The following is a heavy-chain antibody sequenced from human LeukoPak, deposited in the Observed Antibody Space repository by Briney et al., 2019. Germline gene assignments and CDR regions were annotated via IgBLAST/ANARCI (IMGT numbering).Heavy chain of an antibody. CDR3: ARAWDYYASGSYSPPLDY. CDR1: GFTFSSYW. CDR2: IKQDGSEK. V-gene: IGHV3-7*01. Sequence: PGGSLRLSCAASGFTFSSYWMSWVRQAPGKGLEWVANIKQDGSEKYYVDSVKGRFTISRDNSENTLYLQMNSLRTEDTALYYCARAWDYYASGSYSPPLDYWGQGTLVSVSS. D-gene: IGHD3-10*01. J-gene: IGHJ4*02.